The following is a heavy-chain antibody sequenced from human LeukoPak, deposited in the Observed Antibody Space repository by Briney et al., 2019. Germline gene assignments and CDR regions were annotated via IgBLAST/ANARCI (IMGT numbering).Heavy chain of an antibody. CDR3: ARTLNEFWSGYYGGTLFDY. Sequence: PGGSLRLSCAASGFTVSSHYMSWAGQAPGKGLEWVSVIYSGGNTYYADSVKGRFTISRDNSKNTLYLQMNSLRAEDTAVYYCARTLNEFWSGYYGGTLFDYWGQGTLVTVSS. V-gene: IGHV3-53*01. CDR2: IYSGGNT. CDR1: GFTVSSHY. D-gene: IGHD3-3*01. J-gene: IGHJ4*02.